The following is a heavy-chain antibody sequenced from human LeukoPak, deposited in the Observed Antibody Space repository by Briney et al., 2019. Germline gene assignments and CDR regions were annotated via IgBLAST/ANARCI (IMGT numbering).Heavy chain of an antibody. CDR1: GYTFTGYY. J-gene: IGHJ4*02. CDR3: ARRGFAYYDFWSGDDAFDY. D-gene: IGHD3-3*01. V-gene: IGHV1-2*06. Sequence: ASVKVSCKASGYTFTGYYMHWVRQAPGQGLEWMGRINPNSGGTNYAQKFQGRVTMTRDTSISTAYMELSRLRSDDTAVYYCARRGFAYYDFWSGDDAFDYWGQGTLVTVSS. CDR2: INPNSGGT.